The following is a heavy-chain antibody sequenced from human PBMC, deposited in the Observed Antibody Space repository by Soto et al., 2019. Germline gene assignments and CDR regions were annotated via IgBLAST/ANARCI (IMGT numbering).Heavy chain of an antibody. Sequence: SETLSLTCTVSGGSISSYYWSWIRQPAGKGLEWIGRIYTSGSTNYNPSLKSRVTMSVDTSKNQFSLKLSSVTAADTAVYYCARGGDSSGWYNEIYYYYYGMDVWGPGTTATVSS. V-gene: IGHV4-4*07. CDR2: IYTSGST. J-gene: IGHJ6*02. CDR1: GGSISSYY. D-gene: IGHD6-19*01. CDR3: ARGGDSSGWYNEIYYYYYGMDV.